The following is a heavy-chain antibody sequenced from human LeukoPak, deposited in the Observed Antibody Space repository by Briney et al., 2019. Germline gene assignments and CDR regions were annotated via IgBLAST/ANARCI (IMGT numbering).Heavy chain of an antibody. V-gene: IGHV4-59*01. J-gene: IGHJ3*02. Sequence: SETLSLTCTVSGGSISSYYWSWIRQPPGKGLEWIGYIYYSGSTNYNPSLKSRVTISVDTSKNQFSLKLSSVTAADTAVYYCARDRNNLDAFDIWGQGTMVTVSS. D-gene: IGHD1-14*01. CDR1: GGSISSYY. CDR2: IYYSGST. CDR3: ARDRNNLDAFDI.